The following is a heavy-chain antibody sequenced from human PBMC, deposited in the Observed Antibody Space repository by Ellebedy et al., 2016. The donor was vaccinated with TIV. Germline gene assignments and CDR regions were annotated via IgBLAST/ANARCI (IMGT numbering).Heavy chain of an antibody. V-gene: IGHV1-8*01. J-gene: IGHJ4*02. Sequence: ASVKVSCXASGYTFTSYDINWVRQATGQGPEWMGWMNANSGYTGYAQRFQGRVTMTRDISISTAYMELSSLTSEDTAVYYCTRNLASTGNFDNWGQGTLVTVSS. D-gene: IGHD1-14*01. CDR2: MNANSGYT. CDR1: GYTFTSYD. CDR3: TRNLASTGNFDN.